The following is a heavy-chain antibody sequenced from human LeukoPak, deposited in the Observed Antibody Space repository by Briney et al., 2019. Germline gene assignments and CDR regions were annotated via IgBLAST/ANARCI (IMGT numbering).Heavy chain of an antibody. Sequence: GGSLRLSCAASGFTFRSDAMSSVPEAPGKGLEWVSAMSGSGGSTYYADSVKARFTISRANSKNTLYLQMNSLRAEDTAVYYCAKDRWEETYYGSGSYWDYWGQGTLVTVPS. V-gene: IGHV3-23*01. D-gene: IGHD3-10*01. CDR1: GFTFRSDA. CDR2: MSGSGGST. J-gene: IGHJ4*02. CDR3: AKDRWEETYYGSGSYWDY.